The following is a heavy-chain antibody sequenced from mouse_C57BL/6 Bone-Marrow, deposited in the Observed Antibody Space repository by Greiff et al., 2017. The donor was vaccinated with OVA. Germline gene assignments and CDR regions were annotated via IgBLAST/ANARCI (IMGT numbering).Heavy chain of an antibody. CDR2: IHPNSGST. V-gene: IGHV1-64*01. D-gene: IGHD6-2*01. J-gene: IGHJ3*01. Sequence: QVQLQQPGAELVKPGASVKLSCKASGYTFTSYWMHWVKQRPGQGLEWIGMIHPNSGSTNYNEKFKSKATLTVDKSSSTAYMQLSSLTSEDSAVYYGARSGGLSAWFAYWGQGTLVTVSA. CDR3: ARSGGLSAWFAY. CDR1: GYTFTSYW.